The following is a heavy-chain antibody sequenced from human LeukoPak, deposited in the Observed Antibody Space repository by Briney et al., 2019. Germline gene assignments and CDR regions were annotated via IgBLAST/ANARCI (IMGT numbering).Heavy chain of an antibody. CDR3: ARWLLPLNYFDY. V-gene: IGHV4-59*01. CDR1: GDSISSYY. D-gene: IGHD3-22*01. CDR2: IYYSGST. J-gene: IGHJ4*02. Sequence: PSETLSLTCTVSGDSISSYYWSWIRQPPGKGLEWIGYIYYSGSTNYNPSLKSRVTISVDTSKNQFSLKLSSVTAADTAVYYCARWLLPLNYFDYWGQGTLVTVS.